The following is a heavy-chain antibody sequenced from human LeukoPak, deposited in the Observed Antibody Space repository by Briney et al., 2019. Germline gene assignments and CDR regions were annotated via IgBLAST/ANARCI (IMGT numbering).Heavy chain of an antibody. CDR3: ARDLSGVTGYTYGRGIDY. Sequence: PGGSLRLSCAASGFAFSTYAMSWVRQAPGKGLEWVSAISPTGGSTYYADSVKGRFTISRDNAKTSLYLQMNSLRAEDTAVYYCARDLSGVTGYTYGRGIDYWGQGTLVTVSS. CDR1: GFAFSTYA. CDR2: ISPTGGST. V-gene: IGHV3-23*01. D-gene: IGHD5-18*01. J-gene: IGHJ4*02.